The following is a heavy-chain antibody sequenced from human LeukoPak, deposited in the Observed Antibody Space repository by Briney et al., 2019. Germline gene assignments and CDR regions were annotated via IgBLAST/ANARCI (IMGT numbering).Heavy chain of an antibody. Sequence: GGSLRLSCAASGFTFSSYAMHWVRQAPGKGLEWVAVISYDGSNKYYADSVKGRFTISRDNSKNTLYLQMNSLRAEDTAVYYCARGPERSYQTWFDPWGQGTLVTGSS. D-gene: IGHD1-26*01. CDR1: GFTFSSYA. J-gene: IGHJ5*02. CDR3: ARGPERSYQTWFDP. V-gene: IGHV3-30-3*01. CDR2: ISYDGSNK.